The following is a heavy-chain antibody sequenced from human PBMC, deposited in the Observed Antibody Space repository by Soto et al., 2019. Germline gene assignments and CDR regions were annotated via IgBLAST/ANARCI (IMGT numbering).Heavy chain of an antibody. CDR2: INHSGST. D-gene: IGHD5-18*01. J-gene: IGHJ6*02. Sequence: SETLSLTCAVYGGSFSGYYWSWIRQPPGKGLEWIGEINHSGSTNYNPSLKSRVTISVDTSKNQFSLKLSSVTAADTAVYYCARGGYSYGHRGNYYYGMDVWGQGTTVTVSS. V-gene: IGHV4-34*01. CDR1: GGSFSGYY. CDR3: ARGGYSYGHRGNYYYGMDV.